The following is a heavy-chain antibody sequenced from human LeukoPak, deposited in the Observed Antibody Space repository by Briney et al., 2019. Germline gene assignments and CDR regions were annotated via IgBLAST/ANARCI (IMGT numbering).Heavy chain of an antibody. CDR2: ISSSGSTI. J-gene: IGHJ6*02. D-gene: IGHD2-2*01. CDR1: GFTFSDYY. Sequence: PGGSLRLSCAASGFTFSDYYMSWIRQAPGKGLQRVSYISSSGSTIYYADSVKGRFTISRDNAKNSLYLQMNSLRAEDTAVYYCARVMGCSSTSCYEGYYYYGMDVWGQGTTVTVSS. V-gene: IGHV3-11*01. CDR3: ARVMGCSSTSCYEGYYYYGMDV.